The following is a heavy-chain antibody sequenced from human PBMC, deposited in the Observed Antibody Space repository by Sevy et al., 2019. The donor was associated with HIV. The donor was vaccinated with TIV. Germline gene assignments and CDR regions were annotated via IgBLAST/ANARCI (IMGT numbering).Heavy chain of an antibody. CDR3: ARAQGYSVVERCYVGSVNAFDF. CDR2: ISWNSGAL. V-gene: IGHV3-9*01. Sequence: GGSLRLSCAGSGFTFGDYAMHWVRQVPGKGLEWVSGISWNSGALDHADSVRGRFTISRDNAKSSLYLQMNSLRLEDTALYYCARAQGYSVVERCYVGSVNAFDFWGQGTMVTVSS. CDR1: GFTFGDYA. J-gene: IGHJ3*01. D-gene: IGHD5-12*01.